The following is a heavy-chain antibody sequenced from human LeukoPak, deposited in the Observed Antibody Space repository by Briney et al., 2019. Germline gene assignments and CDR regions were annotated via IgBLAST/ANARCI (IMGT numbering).Heavy chain of an antibody. CDR2: IWSDGNNR. CDR1: GFSFRNYG. J-gene: IGHJ6*03. V-gene: IGHV3-30*02. CDR3: AKDPGASVSGFHMDV. Sequence: PGGSLRLSCAASGFSFRNYGMYWVRQATGNGLEWVSFIWSDGNNRFYADSVKGRFTISRDNSKNMLFLQMDTLRAEDTALYYCAKDPGASVSGFHMDVWGKGTTVIVSS. D-gene: IGHD2-8*02.